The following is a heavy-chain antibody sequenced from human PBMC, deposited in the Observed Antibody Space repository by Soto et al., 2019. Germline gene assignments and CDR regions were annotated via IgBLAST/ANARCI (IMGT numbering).Heavy chain of an antibody. V-gene: IGHV4-59*01. J-gene: IGHJ6*03. CDR1: GGSISSYY. Sequence: QVQLQESGPGLVKPSETLSLTCTVSGGSISSYYWSWIRQPPGKGLEWIGYIYYSGNSNYNPALKSRVTIPVDTSKNQFSLKLSSVTAADTAVYYCARVAPVYYGSGSYGRYYMDVWGKGTTVTVSS. CDR3: ARVAPVYYGSGSYGRYYMDV. CDR2: IYYSGNS. D-gene: IGHD3-10*01.